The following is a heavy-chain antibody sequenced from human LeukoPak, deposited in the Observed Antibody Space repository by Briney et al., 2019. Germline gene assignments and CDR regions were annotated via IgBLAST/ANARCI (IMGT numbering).Heavy chain of an antibody. D-gene: IGHD6-13*01. V-gene: IGHV3-48*01. Sequence: GGSLRLSCAASGFTFSDYSMNWVRQAPGKGLEWLSNISRGSRSIYYADSVKGRFTISRDNARNSLYLQMNSLRAEDTAVYYCARDSYSSSRNDYWGQGTLVTVSS. CDR2: ISRGSRSI. CDR3: ARDSYSSSRNDY. J-gene: IGHJ4*02. CDR1: GFTFSDYS.